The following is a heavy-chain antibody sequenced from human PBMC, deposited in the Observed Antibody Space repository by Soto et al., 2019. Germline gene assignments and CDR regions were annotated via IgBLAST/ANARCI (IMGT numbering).Heavy chain of an antibody. CDR3: AKDRFSVAGIFDY. CDR1: GFPFSSYA. Sequence: AGSLRLSCAASGFPFSSYAMSWVRQAPGKGLEWVSAISGSGGSTYYADSVKGRFTISRDNSKNTLYLQMNSLRAEDTAVYYCAKDRFSVAGIFDYWGQGTLVTVSA. D-gene: IGHD6-19*01. V-gene: IGHV3-23*01. J-gene: IGHJ4*02. CDR2: ISGSGGST.